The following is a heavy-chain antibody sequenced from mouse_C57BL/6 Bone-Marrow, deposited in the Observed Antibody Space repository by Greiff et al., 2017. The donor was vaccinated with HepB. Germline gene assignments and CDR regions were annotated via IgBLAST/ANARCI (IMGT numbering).Heavy chain of an antibody. J-gene: IGHJ3*01. CDR3: AGSTTVVSY. CDR1: GYTFTSYW. CDR2: IDPSDSYT. D-gene: IGHD1-1*01. Sequence: QVQLQQPGAELVKPGASVKLSCKASGYTFTSYWMQWVKQRPGQGLEWIGEIDPSDSYTNYNQKFKGKATLTVDTSSSTAYMQLSSLTSEDSAVYYCAGSTTVVSYWGQGTLVTVSA. V-gene: IGHV1-50*01.